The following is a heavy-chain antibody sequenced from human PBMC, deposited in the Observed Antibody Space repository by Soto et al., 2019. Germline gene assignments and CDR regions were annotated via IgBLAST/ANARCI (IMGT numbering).Heavy chain of an antibody. Sequence: QVQLVQSGAEVRKPGASVTVSCRSSGDSFNDYYIHWVRQAPGQGFEWMGWINPNGGVTKYAQKFQGWVSMTRDTSIRTVYMQLSRLRSDDTAVYYCARGSGVATATLDYYDCYIDVWGTGTTVTVSS. CDR3: ARGSGVATATLDYYDCYIDV. CDR1: GDSFNDYY. CDR2: INPNGGVT. V-gene: IGHV1-2*04. J-gene: IGHJ6*03. D-gene: IGHD5-12*01.